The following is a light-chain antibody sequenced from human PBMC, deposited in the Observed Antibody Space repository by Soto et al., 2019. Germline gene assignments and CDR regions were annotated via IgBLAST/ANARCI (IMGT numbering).Light chain of an antibody. CDR3: QQYNNWWT. Sequence: EIVMTQSPFTLPVSPGQRPTLSCRASQSVSSNLAWYQQKPGQAPRLLIYGASTRATGIPARFTGSGSGTEFTLTISSLQFEDSAVYYCQQYNNWWTFGQGTKVDNK. CDR1: QSVSSN. V-gene: IGKV3-15*01. CDR2: GAS. J-gene: IGKJ1*01.